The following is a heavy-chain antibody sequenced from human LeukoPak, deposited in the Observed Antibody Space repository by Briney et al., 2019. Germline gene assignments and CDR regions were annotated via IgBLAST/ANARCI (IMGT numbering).Heavy chain of an antibody. J-gene: IGHJ3*02. D-gene: IGHD3-16*01. CDR2: ISWDSRTI. CDR3: AKASTSYGYKDDASDI. CDR1: GFTFGDYA. Sequence: GGSLRLSCAASGFTFGDYAMNWGRQAPGKGLEWVSGISWDSRTINYADSVRGRFTISRDNAKSSLYLQMNSLRPEDTALYYCAKASTSYGYKDDASDIWGQGTMVT. V-gene: IGHV3-9*01.